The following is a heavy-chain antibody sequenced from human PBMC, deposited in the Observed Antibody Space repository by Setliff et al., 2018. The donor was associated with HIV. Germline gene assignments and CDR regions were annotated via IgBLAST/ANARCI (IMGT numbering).Heavy chain of an antibody. CDR2: ISGHNGRT. D-gene: IGHD2-21*02. J-gene: IGHJ4*02. CDR3: ARGEFYCGTDCYWSSFDY. V-gene: IGHV1-18*01. Sequence: ASVKVSCKTSGFSFRSYGISWVRQAPGQGLEWMGWISGHNGRTNFAQKFQDRFTMTIDTATSTVFMELRSLRSDDTAVYYCARGEFYCGTDCYWSSFDYWGQGILVTVSS. CDR1: GFSFRSYG.